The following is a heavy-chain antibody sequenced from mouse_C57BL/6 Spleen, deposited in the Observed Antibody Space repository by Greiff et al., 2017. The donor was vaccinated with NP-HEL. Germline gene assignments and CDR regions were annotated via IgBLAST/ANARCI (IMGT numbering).Heavy chain of an antibody. J-gene: IGHJ2*01. CDR3: ARTGGYYGNYDY. CDR1: GYTFTSYW. CDR2: IYPSDSET. Sequence: QVQLQQSGAELVRPGSSVKLSCKASGYTFTSYWMDWVKQRPGQGLEWIGNIYPSDSETHYNQKFKDKATLTVDKSSSTAYMQLSSLTSEDSAVYYCARTGGYYGNYDYWGQGTTLTVSS. D-gene: IGHD2-1*01. V-gene: IGHV1-61*01.